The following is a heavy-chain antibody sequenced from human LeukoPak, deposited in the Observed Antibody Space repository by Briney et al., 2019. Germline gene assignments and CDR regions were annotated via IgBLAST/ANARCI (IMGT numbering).Heavy chain of an antibody. Sequence: PGGSLRLSCAASGFTFSSYAMSWVRQAPGKGLKWVSVLSGSGNSTYYADSVKGRFTISRGNSKNTLYLQMNSLRAEDTAVYYCAKSGGSSSGWYAYWGQGTLVTVSS. CDR3: AKSGGSSSGWYAY. CDR2: LSGSGNST. V-gene: IGHV3-23*01. D-gene: IGHD6-19*01. J-gene: IGHJ4*02. CDR1: GFTFSSYA.